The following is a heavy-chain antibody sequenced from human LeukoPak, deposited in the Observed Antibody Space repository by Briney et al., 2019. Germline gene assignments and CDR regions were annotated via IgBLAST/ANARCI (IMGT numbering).Heavy chain of an antibody. D-gene: IGHD3-3*01. Sequence: SGPTLVKPTQTLTLTCTFSGFSLSTSGVGVGWIRQPPGKALEWLALIYWDDDKRYSPSLKSRLTITKDTSKNQVVLTMTNMDPVDTATYYCAHRGDFWSGSETFDYWGQGTLVTVSS. CDR3: AHRGDFWSGSETFDY. J-gene: IGHJ4*02. CDR2: IYWDDDK. V-gene: IGHV2-5*02. CDR1: GFSLSTSGVG.